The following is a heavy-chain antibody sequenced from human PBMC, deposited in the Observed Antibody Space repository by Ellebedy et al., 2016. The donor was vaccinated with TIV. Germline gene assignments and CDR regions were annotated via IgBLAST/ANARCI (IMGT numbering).Heavy chain of an antibody. CDR3: AASESADSDY. Sequence: MPSETLSLTCTVSGGSIRNYYCTWIRQPPGKGLEWIGHMYYSGSSNYNPSRKSRVTMSIDTSKNQFSLKMSSVTAADTAVYYCAASESADSDYWGPGTLVTVSS. CDR2: MYYSGSS. D-gene: IGHD2-2*01. CDR1: GGSIRNYY. J-gene: IGHJ4*02. V-gene: IGHV4-59*01.